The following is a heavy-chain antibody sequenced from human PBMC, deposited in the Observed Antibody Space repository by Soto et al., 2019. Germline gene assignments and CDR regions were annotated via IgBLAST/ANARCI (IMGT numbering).Heavy chain of an antibody. V-gene: IGHV3-23*01. J-gene: IGHJ6*02. Sequence: GGSLRLSCAASGFTFSSYNLNWVRQAPGQGLEWVSTITGSGVSTYYADSVKGRFTISRDNSKNTLYLQINSLRAEDTAIYYCAKRKGLWHGMDVWGQGTTVTVSS. CDR1: GFTFSSYN. CDR3: AKRKGLWHGMDV. CDR2: ITGSGVST. D-gene: IGHD3-16*01.